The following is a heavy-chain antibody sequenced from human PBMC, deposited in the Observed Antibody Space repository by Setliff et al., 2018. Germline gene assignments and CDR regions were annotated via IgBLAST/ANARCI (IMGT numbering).Heavy chain of an antibody. J-gene: IGHJ5*02. CDR1: GFTFDDYA. V-gene: IGHV3-48*03. CDR2: VNSGGTKI. CDR3: ARDLIRGAPNWFDP. D-gene: IGHD3-10*01. Sequence: GGSLRLSCAASGFTFDDYAMHWVRQVPGKGLEWVSYVNSGGTKIYYADSVEGRFTISRDNGKNSLFLQMNSVRAEDTAVYYCARDLIRGAPNWFDPWGQGTLVTVSS.